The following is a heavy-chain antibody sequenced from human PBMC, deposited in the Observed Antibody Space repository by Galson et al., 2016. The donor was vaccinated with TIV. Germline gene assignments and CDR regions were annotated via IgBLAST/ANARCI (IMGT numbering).Heavy chain of an antibody. CDR3: ARGRSFDYLLDY. V-gene: IGHV1-3*03. D-gene: IGHD3-9*01. Sequence: SCKASGYSFISYDIHWVRQAPGQRLEWMGWINTGNGNTKYSQEFQGRVTITRDTFASTAYMELTSLKSEDMAVYYCARGRSFDYLLDYWGQGTLVTVSS. CDR1: GYSFISYD. CDR2: INTGNGNT. J-gene: IGHJ4*02.